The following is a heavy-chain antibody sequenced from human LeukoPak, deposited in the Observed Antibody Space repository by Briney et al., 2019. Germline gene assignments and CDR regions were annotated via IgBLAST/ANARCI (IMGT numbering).Heavy chain of an antibody. J-gene: IGHJ4*02. CDR1: GYIFTGYG. CDR2: ISAYNGNT. D-gene: IGHD3-3*01. V-gene: IGHV1-18*01. CDR3: ARDRGTYYDFWSGYHY. Sequence: ASVKVSCKASGYIFTGYGISWVRQAPGQGLEWMGWISAYNGNTNHAQNFQGRVTVTTETSTSTAYMELRSLRSDDTAVYYCARDRGTYYDFWSGYHYWGQGTLVTVSS.